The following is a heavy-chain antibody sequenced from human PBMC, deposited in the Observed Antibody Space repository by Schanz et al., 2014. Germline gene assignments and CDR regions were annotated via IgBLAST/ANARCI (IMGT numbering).Heavy chain of an antibody. CDR1: GYTFTSYA. CDR2: INTNTGNQ. V-gene: IGHV7-4-1*02. J-gene: IGHJ4*02. Sequence: QVQLVQSGSELKKPGASVKVSCKASGYTFTSYAMNWVRQAPGQGLEWVGWINTNTGNQTYAQGFTGRFVFSLDTSVSKAYLQISSLKAEDTAAYYCTTETIAMAGTFSIWGQGTLVTVSS. CDR3: TTETIAMAGTFSI. D-gene: IGHD6-19*01.